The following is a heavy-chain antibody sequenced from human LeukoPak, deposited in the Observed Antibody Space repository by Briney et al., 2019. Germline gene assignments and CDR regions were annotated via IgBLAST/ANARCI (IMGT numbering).Heavy chain of an antibody. CDR3: ARSPSDDFWSGYYTIFDY. D-gene: IGHD3-3*01. J-gene: IGHJ4*02. Sequence: GGSLRLSCAASGFTFSSYGMHWVRQAPGKGLEWVAVIWYDGSNKYYADSVKGRFTISRDNSKNTLYLQMNSLRAEDTAVYYCARSPSDDFWSGYYTIFDYWGQGTLVTVSS. CDR2: IWYDGSNK. CDR1: GFTFSSYG. V-gene: IGHV3-33*01.